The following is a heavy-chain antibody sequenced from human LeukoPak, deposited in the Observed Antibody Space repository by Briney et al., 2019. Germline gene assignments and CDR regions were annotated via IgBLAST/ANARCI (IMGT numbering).Heavy chain of an antibody. V-gene: IGHV3-30*18. CDR1: GFTFSSYG. D-gene: IGHD2-21*02. J-gene: IGHJ4*02. CDR3: AKAGSYGGIVGMTAIGY. CDR2: ISYDGSNK. Sequence: GGSLRLSCAASGFTFSSYGMHWVRQAPGKGLEWVAVISYDGSNKYYADSVKGRFTISRDNSKNTLYLQMNRLRAEDTAVYYCAKAGSYGGIVGMTAIGYWGQGTLVTVSS.